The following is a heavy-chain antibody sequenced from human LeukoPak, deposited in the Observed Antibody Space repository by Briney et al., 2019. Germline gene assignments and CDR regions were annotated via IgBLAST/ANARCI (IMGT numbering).Heavy chain of an antibody. CDR2: ISTSSTYI. Sequence: GGSLRLSCAASGFTFSNYGMNWVRQAPGKGLEWVSSISTSSTYIFYADSVKGRFTISRDNAKNTLYLQMNSLRAEDTAVYYCARDYYDSSGYYYWGQGTLVTVSS. CDR1: GFTFSNYG. J-gene: IGHJ4*02. D-gene: IGHD3-22*01. V-gene: IGHV3-21*01. CDR3: ARDYYDSSGYYY.